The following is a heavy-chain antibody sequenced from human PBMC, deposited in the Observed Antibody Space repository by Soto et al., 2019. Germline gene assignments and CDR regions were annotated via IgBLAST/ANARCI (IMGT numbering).Heavy chain of an antibody. D-gene: IGHD4-17*01. CDR3: ARLGGYGDPAWAWFDP. CDR1: GYSYTSYW. CDR2: IYPGDSDT. Sequence: GESLKISCKGSGYSYTSYWIGWVRQMPGKGLEWMGIIYPGDSDTRYSPSFQGQVTISADKSISTAYLQWSSLKASDTAMYYCARLGGYGDPAWAWFDPWGQGTLLTVS. J-gene: IGHJ5*02. V-gene: IGHV5-51*01.